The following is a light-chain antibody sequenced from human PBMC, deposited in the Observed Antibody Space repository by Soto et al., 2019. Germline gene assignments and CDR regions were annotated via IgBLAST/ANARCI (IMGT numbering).Light chain of an antibody. CDR2: QVS. CDR1: QGLVYSDGNTF. V-gene: IGKV2-30*01. Sequence: DVVMTQSPLSLSVTLGQPASISCRSSQGLVYSDGNTFLNWFHQRPGQSPRRLIYQVSNRDSGVPDRFSGSGSGTDYTPTISRVEAEDVGIYSCVQGTHWPWTFGQGTKVEIK. CDR3: VQGTHWPWT. J-gene: IGKJ1*01.